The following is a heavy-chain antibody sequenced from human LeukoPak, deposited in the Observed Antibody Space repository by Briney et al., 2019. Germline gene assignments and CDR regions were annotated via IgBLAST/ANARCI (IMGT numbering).Heavy chain of an antibody. CDR2: IYYSGST. Sequence: SETLSLTCTVSGGSISSYYWSWIRQPPGKGLEWIGYIYYSGSTNYNPSLKSRVTISVDTSKNQFSLKLSSVTAADTAVYYRARLYPYYYYYYMDVWGKGTTVTVSS. J-gene: IGHJ6*03. CDR1: GGSISSYY. CDR3: ARLYPYYYYYYMDV. V-gene: IGHV4-59*08.